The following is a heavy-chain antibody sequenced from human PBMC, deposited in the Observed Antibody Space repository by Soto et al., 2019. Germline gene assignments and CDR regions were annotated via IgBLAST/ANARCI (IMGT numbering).Heavy chain of an antibody. CDR2: INPNSGVT. V-gene: IGHV1-2*05. Sequence: VSCKASVYTFTGYYMHWVRQAPGPGLELMGRINPNSGVTNYAQRFQGSATMTRETSISTAYMELSRLRSDDTDVYYWARVRRLGELSTPGGSSDYWGQGGLVSVSS. CDR3: ARVRRLGELSTPGGSSDY. J-gene: IGHJ4*02. D-gene: IGHD3-16*02. CDR1: VYTFTGYY.